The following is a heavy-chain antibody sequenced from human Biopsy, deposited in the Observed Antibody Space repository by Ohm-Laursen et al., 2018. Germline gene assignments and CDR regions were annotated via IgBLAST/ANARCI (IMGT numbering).Heavy chain of an antibody. D-gene: IGHD1-1*01. J-gene: IGHJ3*02. CDR3: ARPTNARAGGAPFDI. CDR1: GFTFSSFA. Sequence: SLRLSCAAPGFTFSSFAMSWVRQAPGKGLVWVSGISDSGGSTHYADSVKGRFSISRDTSKNTLYLQMNSLRAEDTAMYYCARPTNARAGGAPFDIWGQGTMVTVSS. V-gene: IGHV3-23*01. CDR2: ISDSGGST.